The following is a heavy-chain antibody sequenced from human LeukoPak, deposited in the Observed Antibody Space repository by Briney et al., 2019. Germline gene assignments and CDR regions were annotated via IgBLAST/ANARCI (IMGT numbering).Heavy chain of an antibody. CDR2: LYSGGNT. Sequence: PGGSLRLSCAASGFTVSSNYMSWVRQAPGKGLEWVSLLYSGGNTYYADSAKGRFTISRDNSKNTLYLQMNSLRAEETAVYYCATSYCSGGSCYAQYFQHWGQGTLVTVSS. J-gene: IGHJ1*01. CDR3: ATSYCSGGSCYAQYFQH. CDR1: GFTVSSNY. D-gene: IGHD2-15*01. V-gene: IGHV3-66*02.